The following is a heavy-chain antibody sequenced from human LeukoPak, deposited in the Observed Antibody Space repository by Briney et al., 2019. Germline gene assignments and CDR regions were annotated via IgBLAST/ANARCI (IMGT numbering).Heavy chain of an antibody. CDR3: ARGPIIGFDY. CDR1: GGSISSYY. D-gene: IGHD3-9*01. V-gene: IGHV4-59*01. CDR2: IYYSGST. J-gene: IGHJ4*02. Sequence: ASETLSLTCTVSGGSISSYYWSWIRQPPGKGLGWIGYIYYSGSTNYNPSLKSRVTISVDTSKNQFSLKLSSVTAADTAVYYCARGPIIGFDYWGQGTLVTVSS.